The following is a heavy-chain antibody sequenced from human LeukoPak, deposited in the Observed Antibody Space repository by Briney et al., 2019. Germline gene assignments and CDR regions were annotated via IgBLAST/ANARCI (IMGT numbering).Heavy chain of an antibody. D-gene: IGHD3-3*01. CDR2: MNPNSGNT. J-gene: IGHJ4*02. CDR3: ARIQYDFWSGYAFDY. CDR1: GYTFTSYD. V-gene: IGHV1-8*01. Sequence: APVKVSCKASGYTFTSYDINWVRQATGQGLEWMGWMNPNSGNTGYAQKFQGRVTMTRNTSISTAYMELSSLRCEDTAVDYCARIQYDFWSGYAFDYWGQGTRVTVSS.